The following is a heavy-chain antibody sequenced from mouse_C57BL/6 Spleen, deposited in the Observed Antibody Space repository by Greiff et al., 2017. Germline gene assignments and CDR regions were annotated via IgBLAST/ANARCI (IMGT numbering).Heavy chain of an antibody. Sequence: EVQLQESGGGLVQPGGSLSLSCAASGFTFTDYYMSWVRQPPGKALEWLGFIRNKANGYTTEYSASVKGRFTISRDNSQSILYLQMNALRAEDSATYYCAREGNYPDYWGQGTTLTVSS. CDR2: IRNKANGYTT. CDR3: AREGNYPDY. J-gene: IGHJ2*01. CDR1: GFTFTDYY. V-gene: IGHV7-3*01.